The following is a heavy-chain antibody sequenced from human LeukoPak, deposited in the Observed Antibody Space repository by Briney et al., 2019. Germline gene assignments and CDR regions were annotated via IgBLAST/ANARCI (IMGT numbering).Heavy chain of an antibody. CDR2: IKSKTDGGTT. D-gene: IGHD3-10*01. J-gene: IGHJ4*02. CDR1: GFTFSNAW. V-gene: IGHV3-15*07. CDR3: TRLWFGELLSDY. Sequence: GGSLRLSCAASGFTFSNAWMNWVRQAPGKGLEWVGRIKSKTDGGTTDYAAPVKGGFTISRDDSKNTLYLQMNSLKTEDTAVYYCTRLWFGELLSDYWGQGTLVTVSS.